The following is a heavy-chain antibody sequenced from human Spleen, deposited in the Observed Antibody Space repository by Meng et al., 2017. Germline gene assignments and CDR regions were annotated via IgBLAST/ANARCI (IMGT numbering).Heavy chain of an antibody. CDR3: ARDEDISAAGKLFGDY. V-gene: IGHV1-2*06. J-gene: IGHJ4*02. CDR1: GYNFPDYY. CDR2: INPKSGDT. Sequence: HGQVVQSGAEVKKPGASVKVSCKPSGYNFPDYYIHWVRRAPGQGLEWMGRINPKSGDTHYAQRFQGRVTMTGDTSISTAYMELSGLRSDDTAMYYCARDEDISAAGKLFGDYWGQGTLVTVSS. D-gene: IGHD6-13*01.